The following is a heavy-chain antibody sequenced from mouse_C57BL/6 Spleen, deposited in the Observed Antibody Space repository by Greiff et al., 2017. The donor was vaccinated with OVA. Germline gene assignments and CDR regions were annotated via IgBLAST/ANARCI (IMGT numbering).Heavy chain of an antibody. J-gene: IGHJ4*01. CDR3: ARDYYGRAYAMDY. Sequence: VQLQQPGAELVRPGSSVKLSCKASGYTFTSYWMHWVKQRPIQGLEWIGNIDPSDSETHYNQKFKDKATLTVDKSSSTAYMQLSSLTSEDSAVYYCARDYYGRAYAMDYWGQGTSVTVSS. V-gene: IGHV1-52*01. CDR1: GYTFTSYW. CDR2: IDPSDSET. D-gene: IGHD1-1*01.